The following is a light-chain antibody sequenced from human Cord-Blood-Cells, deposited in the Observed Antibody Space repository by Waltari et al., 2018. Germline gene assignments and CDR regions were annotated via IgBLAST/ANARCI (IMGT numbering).Light chain of an antibody. CDR3: QQYNNWPPFIT. J-gene: IGKJ5*01. Sequence: EIVMTQSPATLPVSPGERATLSSRASQSVRSNLAWYQQKPSQAPRLLIDGASTRATGIPARFSGSGSGTEFTLTISSLQSEDFAVYYCQQYNNWPPFITFGQGTRLEIK. CDR1: QSVRSN. CDR2: GAS. V-gene: IGKV3-15*01.